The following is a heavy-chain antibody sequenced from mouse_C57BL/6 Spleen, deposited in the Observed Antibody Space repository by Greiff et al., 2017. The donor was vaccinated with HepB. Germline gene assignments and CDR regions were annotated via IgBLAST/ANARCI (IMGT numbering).Heavy chain of an antibody. CDR2: INPTNGGT. CDR3: ARKCYERSNDY. D-gene: IGHD2-3*01. J-gene: IGHJ4*01. Sequence: QVQLQQPGAELVKPGSSVKLSCKASGYTFTSYCMHWVKQSPKQGLEWIGNINPTNGGTNYKQKFKDKATLTVDKSSSTAYMQLRSLTSEDSAVYYCARKCYERSNDYWGQGTSVTVSS. CDR1: GYTFTSYC. V-gene: IGHV1-52*01.